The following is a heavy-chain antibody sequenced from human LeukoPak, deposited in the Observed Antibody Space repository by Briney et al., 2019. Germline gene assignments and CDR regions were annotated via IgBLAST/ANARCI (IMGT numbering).Heavy chain of an antibody. D-gene: IGHD3-10*01. J-gene: IGHJ4*02. CDR3: ARLRGYYGSGSYFPLLFDY. CDR1: GFIFSNHG. CDR2: INHSGST. Sequence: GSLRLSCAASGFIFSNHGMNWVRQPPGKGLEWIGEINHSGSTNYNPSLKSRVTISVDTSKNQFSLKLSSVTAADTAVYYCARLRGYYGSGSYFPLLFDYWGQGTLVTVSS. V-gene: IGHV4-34*01.